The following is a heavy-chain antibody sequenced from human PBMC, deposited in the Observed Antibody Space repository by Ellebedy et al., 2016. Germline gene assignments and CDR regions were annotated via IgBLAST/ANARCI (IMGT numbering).Heavy chain of an antibody. J-gene: IGHJ6*02. CDR1: GGTFSSYA. CDR3: ALITIFGVIEYYYYYYGMDV. CDR2: IIPIFGTA. V-gene: IGHV1-69*13. Sequence: SVKVSCKASGGTFSSYAISRVRQAPGQGLEWMGGIIPIFGTANYAQKFQGRVTITADESTSTAYMELSSLRSEDTAVYYCALITIFGVIEYYYYYYGMDVWGQGTTVTVSS. D-gene: IGHD3-3*01.